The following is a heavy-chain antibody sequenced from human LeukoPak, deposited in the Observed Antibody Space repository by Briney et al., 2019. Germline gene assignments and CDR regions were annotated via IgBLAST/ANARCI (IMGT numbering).Heavy chain of an antibody. CDR1: GGSFSGYY. Sequence: SETLSLTCAVYGGSFSGYYWSWIRQPPGKGLEWIGEINHSGSTNYNPSLKSRVTISVDTSKNQFSLKLSSVTAADTAVYYCARTYGDYEDAFDIWGQGTMVTVSS. CDR2: INHSGST. D-gene: IGHD4-17*01. V-gene: IGHV4-34*01. CDR3: ARTYGDYEDAFDI. J-gene: IGHJ3*02.